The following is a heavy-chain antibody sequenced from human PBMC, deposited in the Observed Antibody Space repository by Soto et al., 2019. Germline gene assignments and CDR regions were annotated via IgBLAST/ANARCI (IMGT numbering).Heavy chain of an antibody. D-gene: IGHD4-17*01. Sequence: QVQLVQSGAEVKKPGASVKVSCKASGYTFTSYGISWVRQAPGQGLEGMGWISDYNGNTNYAQKLQGRVTMTTDTSTSTAYLELRSLRSDDTAVYYCARDAHTAYYYGMDVWGQGTKVTVSS. CDR1: GYTFTSYG. CDR2: ISDYNGNT. V-gene: IGHV1-18*01. J-gene: IGHJ6*02. CDR3: ARDAHTAYYYGMDV.